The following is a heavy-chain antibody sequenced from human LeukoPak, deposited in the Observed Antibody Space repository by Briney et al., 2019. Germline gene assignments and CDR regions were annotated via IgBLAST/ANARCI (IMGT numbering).Heavy chain of an antibody. D-gene: IGHD3-22*01. CDR3: AREYGSGYYHVYYFDY. Sequence: GGSLRLSCAASEFTFSSYWMHWVRQAPGKGLVWVSRINSDGSSTSYADSVKGRFTISRDNAKNTLYLQMNSLRAEDTAVYYCAREYGSGYYHVYYFDYWGQGTLVTVSS. CDR1: EFTFSSYW. J-gene: IGHJ4*02. CDR2: INSDGSST. V-gene: IGHV3-74*01.